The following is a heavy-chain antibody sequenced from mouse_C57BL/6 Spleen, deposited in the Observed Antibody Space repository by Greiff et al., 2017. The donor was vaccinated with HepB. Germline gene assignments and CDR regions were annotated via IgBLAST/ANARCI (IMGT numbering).Heavy chain of an antibody. CDR3: ARSRRGDYAMDY. CDR1: GYTFTDYY. Sequence: VQLQQSGPELVKPGASVKISCKASGYTFTDYYMNWVKQSHGKSLEWIGDINPNNGGTSYNQKFKGKATLTVDKSSSTAYMELRSLTSEDSAVYYCARSRRGDYAMDYWGQGTSVTVSS. CDR2: INPNNGGT. V-gene: IGHV1-26*01. J-gene: IGHJ4*01.